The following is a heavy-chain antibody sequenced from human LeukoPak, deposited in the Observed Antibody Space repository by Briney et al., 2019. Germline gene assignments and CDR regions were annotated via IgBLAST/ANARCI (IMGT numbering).Heavy chain of an antibody. V-gene: IGHV3-15*01. CDR3: VTDTVVPLAQIDH. Sequence: KSGGSLRLSCAASGFTFSDAWMSWVRQAPGKGLEWVGRFRSVAAGGPTEYAAPVEGRFIISRDDSKHTLSLQMSSLEIEDTAVYFCVTDTVVPLAQIDHWGQGTLVTVSS. J-gene: IGHJ4*02. D-gene: IGHD2-15*01. CDR2: FRSVAAGGPT. CDR1: GFTFSDAW.